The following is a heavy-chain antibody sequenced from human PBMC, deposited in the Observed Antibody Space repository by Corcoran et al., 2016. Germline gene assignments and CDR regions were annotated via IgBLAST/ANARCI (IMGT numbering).Heavy chain of an antibody. CDR1: GGSISSSSYY. J-gene: IGHJ4*02. V-gene: IGHV4-39*07. CDR2: IYYSGST. CDR3: AREHCSGGSCHWAFDY. Sequence: QLQLQESGPGLVKPSETLSLTCTVSGGSISSSSYYWGWIRQPPGKGLEWIGSIYYSGSTYHNPSLKSRVTISLDTSKNQLSLRLSSVTAADTAVYYCAREHCSGGSCHWAFDYWGQGTLVTVSS. D-gene: IGHD2-15*01.